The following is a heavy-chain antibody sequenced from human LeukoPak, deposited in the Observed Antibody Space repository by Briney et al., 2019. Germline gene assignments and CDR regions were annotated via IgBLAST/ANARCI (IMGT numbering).Heavy chain of an antibody. D-gene: IGHD4-17*01. CDR1: GVSFGTYY. J-gene: IGHJ4*02. Sequence: SETLSLTCDVSGVSFGTYYWSWIRQSPEKGLEWIGEVNHSGYTNLNPSLKSRVTISVDTSKNQFSLKLSSVTAADTAVYYCARQVYGSDYWGQGTLVTVSS. CDR2: VNHSGYT. V-gene: IGHV4-34*01. CDR3: ARQVYGSDY.